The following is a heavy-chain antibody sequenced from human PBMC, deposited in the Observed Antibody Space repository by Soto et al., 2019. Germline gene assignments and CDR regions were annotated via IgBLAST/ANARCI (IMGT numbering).Heavy chain of an antibody. D-gene: IGHD6-6*01. J-gene: IGHJ6*02. V-gene: IGHV1-2*04. CDR2: INPNSGGT. CDR3: AKESSYSSSPMDV. CDR1: GYTFTGYY. Sequence: ASVKVSCKASGYTFTGYYMHWVRQAPGQGLEWMGWINPNSGGTNYAQKFQGWVTMTRDTSISTAYMELSRLRSDDTAVYYCAKESSYSSSPMDVWGQGTTVTVSS.